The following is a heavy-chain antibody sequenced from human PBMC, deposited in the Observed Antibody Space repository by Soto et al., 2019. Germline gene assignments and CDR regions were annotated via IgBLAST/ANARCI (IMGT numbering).Heavy chain of an antibody. CDR1: GYTFTSYG. CDR3: ARVHYDILTGSGYFDY. CDR2: ISAYNGNT. D-gene: IGHD3-9*01. Sequence: ASVKVSCKASGYTFTSYGISWVRQAPGEGLEWMGWISAYNGNTNYAQKLQGRVTMTTDTSTSTAYMELRSLRSDDTAVYYCARVHYDILTGSGYFDYWGQGTLVTVSS. V-gene: IGHV1-18*01. J-gene: IGHJ4*02.